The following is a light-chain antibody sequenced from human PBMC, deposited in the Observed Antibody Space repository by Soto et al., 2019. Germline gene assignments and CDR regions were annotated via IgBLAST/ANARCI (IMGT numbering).Light chain of an antibody. CDR3: QQDGSSPQT. V-gene: IGKV3-20*01. CDR2: GAS. Sequence: EIVLTQSPGTLSLSPGERATLSCRASRSVSNNYVAWYQRKPGQAPRLLIYGASSRATDIPRRFSGSGSGTDFTLTITRLEPEDFAVYYCQQDGSSPQTFGQGTKVESK. CDR1: RSVSNNY. J-gene: IGKJ1*01.